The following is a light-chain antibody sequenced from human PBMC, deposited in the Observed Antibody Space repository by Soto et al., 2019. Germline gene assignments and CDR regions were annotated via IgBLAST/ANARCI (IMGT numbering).Light chain of an antibody. V-gene: IGKV3-20*01. CDR1: QSVSSNY. Sequence: EIVSTQFPGTLSLSPGERATLSCRASQSVSSNYLAWYQQRPGQPPNLLIFGASNRAPGIPDRFSGSGSGTDFTLTISRLEPEDFAVYYCQQYGSSIKTFGQGTKVEIK. J-gene: IGKJ1*01. CDR2: GAS. CDR3: QQYGSSIKT.